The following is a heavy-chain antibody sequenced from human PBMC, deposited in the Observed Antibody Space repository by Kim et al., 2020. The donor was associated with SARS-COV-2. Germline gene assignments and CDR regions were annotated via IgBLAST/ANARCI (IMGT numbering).Heavy chain of an antibody. V-gene: IGHV3-23*01. Sequence: GGSLRLSCAASGFTFSSYAMSWVRQAPGKGLEWVSAISGSGGSTYYADSVKGRFTISRDNSKNTLYLQMNSLRAEDTAVYYCAKDWRYSSGWYAGTGDYWGQGTLVTVSS. CDR2: ISGSGGST. CDR3: AKDWRYSSGWYAGTGDY. D-gene: IGHD6-19*01. J-gene: IGHJ4*02. CDR1: GFTFSSYA.